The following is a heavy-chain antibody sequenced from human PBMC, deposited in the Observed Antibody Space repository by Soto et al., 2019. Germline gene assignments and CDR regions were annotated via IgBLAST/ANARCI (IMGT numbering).Heavy chain of an antibody. CDR3: AREKRYFDWLSHTRHYYYGMDV. CDR2: IIPIFGRA. Sequence: QVQLVQSGAEVKKPGSSVKVSCKASGGTFSSYAISWVRQAPGQGLEWMGGIIPIFGRANYAQKFQGRVTITADESTSTADMELSSLRSEDTAVYYCAREKRYFDWLSHTRHYYYGMDVWCQGTTVTVSS. V-gene: IGHV1-69*01. J-gene: IGHJ6*02. D-gene: IGHD3-9*01. CDR1: GGTFSSYA.